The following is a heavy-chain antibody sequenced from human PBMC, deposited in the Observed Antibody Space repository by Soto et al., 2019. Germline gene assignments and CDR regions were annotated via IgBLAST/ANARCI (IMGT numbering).Heavy chain of an antibody. CDR3: ARHVGSYWYFDL. CDR1: GFAVTSSY. D-gene: IGHD1-26*01. CDR2: IYGGRDT. V-gene: IGHV3-66*04. Sequence: EEQLVESGGELVQPGGSLRLSCTASGFAVTSSYMGWVRRAPGKGLEWVSSIYGGRDTYYADSVRGRFTSTTDNSMDTLYLQMNSLRVDDTAMYYCARHVGSYWYFDLWGRGTLGTVSS. J-gene: IGHJ2*01.